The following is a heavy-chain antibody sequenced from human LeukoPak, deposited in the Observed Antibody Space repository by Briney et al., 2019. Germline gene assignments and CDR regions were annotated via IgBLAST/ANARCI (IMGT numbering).Heavy chain of an antibody. CDR3: ATTTYLNYGDYYFDY. CDR1: GFTFSSYG. J-gene: IGHJ4*02. CDR2: IRYDGSNK. D-gene: IGHD4-17*01. V-gene: IGHV3-30*02. Sequence: ETGGSLRLSCAASGFTFSSYGMHWVRQAPGKGLEWVAFIRYDGSNKYYADSVKGRFTISRDNSKNTLYLQMNSLRAEDTAVYYCATTTYLNYGDYYFDYWGQGTLVTVSS.